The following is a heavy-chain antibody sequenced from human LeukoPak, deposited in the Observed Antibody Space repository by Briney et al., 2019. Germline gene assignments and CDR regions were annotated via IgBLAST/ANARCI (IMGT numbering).Heavy chain of an antibody. J-gene: IGHJ4*02. CDR2: ISAYNGNT. Sequence: ASVKVSCKASGYTFTSYVISWVRQAPPQGLEWMVWISAYNGNTNYAQKLQGRVTMTTDTSTSTAYMALRSLRSDDTAVYYCARDFNGYGDYDQSRFDYWGQGTLVTVSS. V-gene: IGHV1-18*01. CDR1: GYTFTSYV. CDR3: ARDFNGYGDYDQSRFDY. D-gene: IGHD4-17*01.